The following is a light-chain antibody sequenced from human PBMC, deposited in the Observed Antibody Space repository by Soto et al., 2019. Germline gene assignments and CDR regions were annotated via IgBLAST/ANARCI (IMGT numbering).Light chain of an antibody. CDR3: QQSYSTPHT. Sequence: DIQVTQSPSSLSASVGDRVTITCRASQSISTYLNWYQQKPGKAPKLLIYAASRLQSGVPSRFSGSGSGTDFTLTISSLQPEDFATYYCQQSYSTPHTFGGGTKVDIK. J-gene: IGKJ4*01. CDR1: QSISTY. CDR2: AAS. V-gene: IGKV1-39*01.